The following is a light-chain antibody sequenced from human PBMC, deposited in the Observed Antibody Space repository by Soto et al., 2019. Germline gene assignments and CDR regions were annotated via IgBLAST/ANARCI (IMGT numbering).Light chain of an antibody. CDR1: QSISIN. Sequence: EIVMTQSPATLSVSPGERATLSCRASQSISINLAWYQQKPGQAPRLLIYGASTRATGTPARFSGSGSGTEFSLTISSLQSADFALYYCQQYYNWPPYTFVQGTKVDIK. CDR2: GAS. V-gene: IGKV3-15*01. J-gene: IGKJ2*01. CDR3: QQYYNWPPYT.